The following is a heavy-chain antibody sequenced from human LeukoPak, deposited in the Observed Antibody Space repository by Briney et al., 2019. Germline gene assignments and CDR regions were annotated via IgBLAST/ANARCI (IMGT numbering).Heavy chain of an antibody. Sequence: GGSLRLSCAASAFTFSSYAMAWVRQAPGKGLEWVSSISSSSSYIYYADSVKGRFTISRDNAKNSLYLQMNSLRAEDTAVYYCARGAAVADYYFDYWGQGTLVTVSS. CDR2: ISSSSSYI. V-gene: IGHV3-21*01. D-gene: IGHD6-19*01. CDR1: AFTFSSYA. J-gene: IGHJ4*02. CDR3: ARGAAVADYYFDY.